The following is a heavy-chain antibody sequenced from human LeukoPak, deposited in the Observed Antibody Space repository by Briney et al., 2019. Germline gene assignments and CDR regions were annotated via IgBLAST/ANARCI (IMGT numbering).Heavy chain of an antibody. J-gene: IGHJ3*02. D-gene: IGHD3-22*01. V-gene: IGHV4-59*08. CDR2: IYYSGST. CDR3: ARHINYYDSSGYYYHDAFDI. CDR1: GGSISSYY. Sequence: PSETLSLTCTVSGGSISSYYWSWLRHPPGKGLEWIGYIYYSGSTNYNPSLKSRVTISVDTSKNQFSLKLISVSAPDTAVYYCARHINYYDSSGYYYHDAFDIWGQGTMVTVSS.